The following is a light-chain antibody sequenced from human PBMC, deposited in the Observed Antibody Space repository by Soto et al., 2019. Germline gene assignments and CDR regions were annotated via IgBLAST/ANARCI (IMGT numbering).Light chain of an antibody. CDR1: QSLSTY. V-gene: IGKV3-11*01. CDR2: DAF. CDR3: QQRFNWPRT. Sequence: EIVMTQSPGRMSLSXGERSSLSVXASQSLSTYLAWYQQRPGQAPRLLIYDAFNRATGIPARFSGSGSGTDFTLTISSLEPEDFAVYYCQQRFNWPRTFGQGTKVDIK. J-gene: IGKJ1*01.